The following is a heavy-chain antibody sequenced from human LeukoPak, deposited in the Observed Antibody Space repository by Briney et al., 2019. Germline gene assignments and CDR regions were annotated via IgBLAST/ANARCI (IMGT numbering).Heavy chain of an antibody. CDR2: INHSGST. D-gene: IGHD3-16*02. V-gene: IGHV4-34*01. CDR1: GGSFRGYY. CDR3: ARVVKVGYVWGSYPPKYFDY. Sequence: SETLSLTCAVYGGSFRGYYWSWIRQPPGQGLEWIGEINHSGSTNYNPSLKSRVTISVDTSKNQFSLTLSSVTAADTAVYYCARVVKVGYVWGSYPPKYFDYWGQGTLVTVSS. J-gene: IGHJ4*02.